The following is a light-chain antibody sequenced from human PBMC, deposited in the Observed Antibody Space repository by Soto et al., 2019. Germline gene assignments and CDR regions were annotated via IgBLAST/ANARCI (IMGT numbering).Light chain of an antibody. CDR2: SND. Sequence: QSVLTQPPSASGTPGQRVTISCSGSSSNIGSNTVNWYQQVPGTAPKLLIYSNDQRPSGVPDRFSGSKSGTSASLAISGLQSEDAADYSCAAWDDSLSGQVFGGGTQLTVL. J-gene: IGLJ2*01. CDR3: AAWDDSLSGQV. CDR1: SSNIGSNT. V-gene: IGLV1-44*01.